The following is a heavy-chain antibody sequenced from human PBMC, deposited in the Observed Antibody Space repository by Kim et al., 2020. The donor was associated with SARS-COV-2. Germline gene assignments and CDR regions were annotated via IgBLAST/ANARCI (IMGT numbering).Heavy chain of an antibody. J-gene: IGHJ6*02. CDR2: IWYDGSNK. D-gene: IGHD1-26*01. V-gene: IGHV3-33*01. CDR3: ARGGVGATGYYGMDV. CDR1: GFTFSSYG. Sequence: GGSLRLSCAASGFTFSSYGMHWVRQAPGKGLEWVAVIWYDGSNKYYADSVKGRFTISRDNSKNTLYLQMNSLRAEDTAVYYCARGGVGATGYYGMDVWGQGTTVTVSS.